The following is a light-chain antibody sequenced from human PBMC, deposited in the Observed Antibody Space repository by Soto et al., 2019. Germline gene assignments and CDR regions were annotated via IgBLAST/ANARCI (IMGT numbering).Light chain of an antibody. Sequence: DIQMTQSPSSLSVSVGDRVTITCRASQGISNYLAWYQQKPGKVPKLLMYGASTLQSGVPSRFSGSGSGTDFTLTISSLQPEDVATYYCQEFHSAPWTSGQGTKVEIK. V-gene: IGKV1-27*01. CDR3: QEFHSAPWT. CDR2: GAS. J-gene: IGKJ1*01. CDR1: QGISNY.